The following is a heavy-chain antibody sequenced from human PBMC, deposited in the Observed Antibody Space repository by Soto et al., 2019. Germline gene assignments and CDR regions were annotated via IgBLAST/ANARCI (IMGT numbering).Heavy chain of an antibody. J-gene: IGHJ4*02. CDR2: INAGNGNT. CDR3: ARDKSSVKNDFWSGYYTPQYYFDY. V-gene: IGHV1-3*01. CDR1: GYTFTSYA. Sequence: ASVKVSCKASGYTFTSYAMHWVRQAPGQRLEWMGWINAGNGNTKYSQKFQGRVTITRDTSASTAYMELSSLRSEDTAVYYCARDKSSVKNDFWSGYYTPQYYFDYWGQGTLVTVSS. D-gene: IGHD3-3*01.